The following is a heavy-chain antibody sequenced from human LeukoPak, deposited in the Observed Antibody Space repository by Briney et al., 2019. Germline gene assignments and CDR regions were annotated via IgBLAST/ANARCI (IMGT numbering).Heavy chain of an antibody. CDR1: GGSISSYS. CDR3: ARSMNGTRSKFDY. J-gene: IGHJ4*02. D-gene: IGHD1/OR15-1a*01. V-gene: IGHV4-59*08. Sequence: ETKSLTCTVSGGSISSYSWSWIRQPPGQGLEGIGYFSFSRNTNYSPSLKSRITISVDTSKDLFSLKLTSVTAADTAVYYCARSMNGTRSKFDYWGQGTLVTVPT. CDR2: FSFSRNT.